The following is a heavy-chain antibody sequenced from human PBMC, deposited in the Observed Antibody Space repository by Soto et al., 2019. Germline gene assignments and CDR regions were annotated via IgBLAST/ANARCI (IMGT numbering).Heavy chain of an antibody. Sequence: LSLTCTVSGGSISSGGYYWSWIRQHPGKGLEWIGYIYYSGSTYYNPSLKSRVTISVDTSKNQFSLKLSSVTAADTAVYYCARDTSGVVVVAAREAFDIWGQGTMVTVSS. D-gene: IGHD2-15*01. J-gene: IGHJ3*02. CDR2: IYYSGST. V-gene: IGHV4-31*03. CDR3: ARDTSGVVVVAAREAFDI. CDR1: GGSISSGGYY.